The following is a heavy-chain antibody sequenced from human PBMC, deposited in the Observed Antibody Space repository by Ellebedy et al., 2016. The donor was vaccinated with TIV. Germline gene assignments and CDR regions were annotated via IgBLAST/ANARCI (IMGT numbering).Heavy chain of an antibody. CDR1: GFTFSSYW. J-gene: IGHJ6*02. CDR2: INSDGSST. D-gene: IGHD3-9*01. Sequence: GESLKISCAASGFTFSSYWMHWVRQAPGKGLVWVSRINSDGSSTSYADSVKGRFTISRDNAKNTLYLQMNSLRAEETAVYYCAREKERADIWTGYYYYYYGMDVWGQGTTVTVSS. CDR3: AREKERADIWTGYYYYYYGMDV. V-gene: IGHV3-74*01.